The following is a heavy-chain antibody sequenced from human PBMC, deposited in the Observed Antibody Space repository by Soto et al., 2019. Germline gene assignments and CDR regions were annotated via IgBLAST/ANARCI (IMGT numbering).Heavy chain of an antibody. Sequence: QVQLQQWGAGLLKPSETLSLTCAVNGGALSCYYWSWSRQPPGKGLEWIGEINHSGSTNYHPSLKSRVTISVDPSKNQFRLKLSSVTAADTAVYYCARGGGPIHYFDYWGQGTLVTVSS. V-gene: IGHV4-34*01. J-gene: IGHJ4*02. D-gene: IGHD3-10*01. CDR1: GGALSCYY. CDR3: ARGGGPIHYFDY. CDR2: INHSGST.